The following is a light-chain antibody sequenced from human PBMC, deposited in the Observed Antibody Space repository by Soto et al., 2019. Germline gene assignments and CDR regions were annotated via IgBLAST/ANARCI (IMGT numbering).Light chain of an antibody. Sequence: QSALTQPASVSGSPGQSVTISCTGTSSDVGSYNFVSWYQQHPGKAPKLMIYEGSKRPSGVSNLFSGSKSGNTASLTISGLQAEDEADYYCCSYAGSSTFVVFGGGTKLTVL. V-gene: IGLV2-23*01. CDR1: SSDVGSYNF. CDR2: EGS. J-gene: IGLJ2*01. CDR3: CSYAGSSTFVV.